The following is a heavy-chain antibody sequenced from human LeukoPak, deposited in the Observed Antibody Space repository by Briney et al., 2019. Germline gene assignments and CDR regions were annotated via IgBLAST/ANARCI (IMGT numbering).Heavy chain of an antibody. D-gene: IGHD2-15*01. CDR1: GGSISSSSYY. CDR2: IYYSGST. J-gene: IGHJ4*02. Sequence: PSETLSLTCTVSGGSISSSSYYWGWIRQPPGKGLEWIGSIYYSGSTYYNPSLKSRVTISVDTSKNQFSLKLSSVTAADTAVYYCANIVVALDRQAGWGQGTLVTVSS. CDR3: ANIVVALDRQAG. V-gene: IGHV4-39*01.